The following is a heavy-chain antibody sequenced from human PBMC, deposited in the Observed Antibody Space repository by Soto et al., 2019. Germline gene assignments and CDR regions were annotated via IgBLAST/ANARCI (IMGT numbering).Heavy chain of an antibody. CDR1: GFTFSNAW. CDR2: IKSKTDGGTT. J-gene: IGHJ6*02. Sequence: GGSLRLSCAASGFTFSNAWMNWVRQAPGKGLEWVGRIKSKTDGGTTDYAAPVKGRFTISRDDSKNTLYLQMNSLKTEDTAVYYCTTAGFNRLYYYYYGMDVWGQGTTVTVSS. V-gene: IGHV3-15*07. D-gene: IGHD2-15*01. CDR3: TTAGFNRLYYYYYGMDV.